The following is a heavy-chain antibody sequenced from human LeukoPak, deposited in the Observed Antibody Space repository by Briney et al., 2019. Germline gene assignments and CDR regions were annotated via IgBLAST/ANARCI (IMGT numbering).Heavy chain of an antibody. J-gene: IGHJ6*03. V-gene: IGHV3-23*01. CDR1: GFTFSSYA. CDR2: ISGSGGST. Sequence: GGSLRLSCAASGFTFSSYAMSWVRQAPGKGLEWVSAISGSGGSTYYADSAKGRFTISRDNSKNTLYLQMNSLRAEDTAVYYCAKFVGAMVFYYMDVWGKGTTVTVSS. CDR3: AKFVGAMVFYYMDV. D-gene: IGHD1-26*01.